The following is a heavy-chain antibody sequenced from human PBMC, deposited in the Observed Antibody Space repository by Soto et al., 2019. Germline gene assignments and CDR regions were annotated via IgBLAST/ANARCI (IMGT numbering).Heavy chain of an antibody. V-gene: IGHV3-30-3*01. CDR1: GFTFRSYA. CDR2: MSDDGTRK. D-gene: IGHD2-15*01. Sequence: GGSLRLSCAASGFTFRSYALHWVRQAPGKGLEWVAVMSDDGTRKYYADSVKRRFTISRDNSKNTLYLQMNSLRTEDTAVYYCARVMYDVYSPFDYWGRGTLVTVSS. J-gene: IGHJ4*02. CDR3: ARVMYDVYSPFDY.